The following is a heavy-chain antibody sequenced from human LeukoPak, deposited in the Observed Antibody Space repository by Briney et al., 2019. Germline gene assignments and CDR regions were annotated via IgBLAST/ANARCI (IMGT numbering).Heavy chain of an antibody. CDR3: ARGGSSSSAYNWFDP. Sequence: PSGTLSLTCTVSGGSISSSSYYWGWIRQPPGKGLEWIGSIYYSGSTYYNPSLKSRVTISVDTSKNQFSLKLSSVTAADTAVYYCARGGSSSSAYNWFDPWGQGTLVTVSS. CDR2: IYYSGST. CDR1: GGSISSSSYY. D-gene: IGHD6-6*01. V-gene: IGHV4-39*07. J-gene: IGHJ5*02.